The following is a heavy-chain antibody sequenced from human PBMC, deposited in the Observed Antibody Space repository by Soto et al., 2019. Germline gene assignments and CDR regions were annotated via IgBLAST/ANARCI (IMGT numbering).Heavy chain of an antibody. D-gene: IGHD2-21*01. CDR3: ARGLYSGDK. CDR2: INPNGGST. Sequence: QVRLVQSGAVVKKPGASVKVSCKASGYIFTNYYIHWVRQAPGQGLEWMAIINPNGGSTNCAQEFQGRITLTRDTSTSTVYMDLSSLTSDDTAVYYCARGLYSGDKWGQGTLVTVSS. V-gene: IGHV1-46*01. CDR1: GYIFTNYY. J-gene: IGHJ4*02.